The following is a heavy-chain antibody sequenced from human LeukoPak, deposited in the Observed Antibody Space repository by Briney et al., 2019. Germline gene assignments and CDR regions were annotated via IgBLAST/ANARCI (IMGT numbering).Heavy chain of an antibody. D-gene: IGHD3-10*01. Sequence: GGSLRLSCAASGFTFSLYGMSWVRQAPGKGLDWVTFIGYDGGNKYYTDSVKGRFTISRDNSRNTLYLQMDSLRAEDTAVYFCAKNRHYGSSFDAFDIWAQGTMVSVSS. CDR1: GFTFSLYG. CDR2: IGYDGGNK. V-gene: IGHV3-23*01. J-gene: IGHJ3*02. CDR3: AKNRHYGSSFDAFDI.